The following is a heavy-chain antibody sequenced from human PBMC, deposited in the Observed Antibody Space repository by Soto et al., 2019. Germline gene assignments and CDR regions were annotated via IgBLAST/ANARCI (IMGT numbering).Heavy chain of an antibody. CDR1: GFTFSSYA. Sequence: EVQLLESGGGLVQPGGSLRLSCAASGFTFSSYAMSWVRQATGKGREWVSAISGSGGSTYYADSVKGRFTISRDNSKTTLNLQINCLRAEDTAVYCCAIENDSLTGYYNNLFVRWGQGTLVTVSS. CDR3: AIENDSLTGYYNNLFVR. V-gene: IGHV3-23*01. J-gene: IGHJ5*02. CDR2: ISGSGGST. D-gene: IGHD3-9*01.